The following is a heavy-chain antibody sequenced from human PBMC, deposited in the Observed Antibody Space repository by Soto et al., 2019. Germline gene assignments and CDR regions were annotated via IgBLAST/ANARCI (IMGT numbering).Heavy chain of an antibody. J-gene: IGHJ4*02. V-gene: IGHV1-18*01. CDR1: GYTFPTST. CDR2: IKAYSGNT. D-gene: IGHD4-17*01. CDR3: AIADYGDDDY. Sequence: QLQLVQSGAEAKKPGASVKVSCKASGYTFPTSTISWVRQAPGQGLEWMGWIKAYSGNTNYAQKLQGRVTRTTDTSTNTAYMELRSLTPDDTARYYCAIADYGDDDYWGQGTLVTVSS.